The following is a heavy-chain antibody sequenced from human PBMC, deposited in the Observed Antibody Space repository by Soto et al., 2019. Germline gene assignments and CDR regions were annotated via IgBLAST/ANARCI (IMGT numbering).Heavy chain of an antibody. CDR2: VSGSGGST. CDR1: GFTFSSYA. V-gene: IGHV3-23*01. J-gene: IGHJ4*02. CDR3: ARRGPGTYFDY. D-gene: IGHD6-13*01. Sequence: EVQLLESGGGLVQPGGSLRLSCAASGFTFSSYAMRWVRQAPGKGLEWVSAVSGSGGSTYYADSVKGRFTISRDNSKITMYLQMNSLRAEDTAVYYCARRGPGTYFDYWGQGPLVTVSS.